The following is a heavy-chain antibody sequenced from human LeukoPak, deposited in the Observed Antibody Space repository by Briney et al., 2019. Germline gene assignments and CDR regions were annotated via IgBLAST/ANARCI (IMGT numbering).Heavy chain of an antibody. CDR2: IYYSGST. D-gene: IGHD3-10*01. J-gene: IGHJ3*02. CDR1: GDSISSYY. Sequence: SETLSLTCTVSGDSISSYYWSWIRQPPGKGLEWIGYIYYSGSTKYNPSLKSRVTMSVDTSKNQFSLKLSSVTAADTAVYYCASRSGSFSDALDIWGQGTLVTVSS. V-gene: IGHV4-59*08. CDR3: ASRSGSFSDALDI.